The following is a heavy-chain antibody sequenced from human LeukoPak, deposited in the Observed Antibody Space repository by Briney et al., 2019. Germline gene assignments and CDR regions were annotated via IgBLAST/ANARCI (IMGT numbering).Heavy chain of an antibody. CDR1: GFTFSSYG. Sequence: PGGSLRLYCAASGFTFSSYGMNWVRQAPGKGLEWVSGIGVGGTTYYADSVKGRFTISRDTSKNTLYLQMNSLRVEDTAVYYCAKTQGYYDCWGQGTLVTVSS. CDR3: AKTQGYYDC. J-gene: IGHJ4*02. D-gene: IGHD3-22*01. V-gene: IGHV3-23*01. CDR2: IGVGGTT.